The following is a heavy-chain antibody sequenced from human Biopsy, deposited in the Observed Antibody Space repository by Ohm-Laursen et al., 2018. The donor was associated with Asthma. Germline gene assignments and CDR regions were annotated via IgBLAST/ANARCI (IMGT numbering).Heavy chain of an antibody. CDR2: VYYSGST. CDR3: ARGVDRVTGLLDHFDS. J-gene: IGHJ4*02. CDR1: GGSINNFY. V-gene: IGHV4-59*07. Sequence: SDTLSLTWTVSGGSINNFYWSWIRQPPGKGLESIGHVYYSGSTNYNPSLKSRATISIDASKNQFSLKLTSVTAADTAVYYCARGVDRVTGLLDHFDSWGQGTLVTVSS. D-gene: IGHD2-21*02.